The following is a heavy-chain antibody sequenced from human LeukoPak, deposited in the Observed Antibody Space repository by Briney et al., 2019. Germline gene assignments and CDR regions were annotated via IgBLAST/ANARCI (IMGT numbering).Heavy chain of an antibody. D-gene: IGHD3-22*01. CDR2: IKQDGSEK. CDR3: ARDSYYYDSSGYDDAFDI. J-gene: IGHJ3*02. Sequence: GGSLRLSCAASGFTFSSYWMSWVRQAPGKGLEWVANIKQDGSEKYYVDSVKGRFTISRDNAKNSLYLQMNSLRAEDTAVYYCARDSYYYDSSGYDDAFDIWGQGTMVTVSS. V-gene: IGHV3-7*03. CDR1: GFTFSSYW.